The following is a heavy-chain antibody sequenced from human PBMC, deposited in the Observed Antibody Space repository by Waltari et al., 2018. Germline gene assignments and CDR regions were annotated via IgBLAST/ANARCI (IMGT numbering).Heavy chain of an antibody. J-gene: IGHJ3*02. CDR2: IKIDGRVT. V-gene: IGHV3-74*01. CDR3: VRSLNFTSEM. CDR1: GFMFTDHW. Sequence: EVRLAESGVGLVQPGGSLRLSCAASGFMFTDHWIHWVPQAPGKGLVWVSHIKIDGRVTNYCNAVQGRFTISRDNASKTIYLQMNGLRSEDTALYYCVRSLNFTSEMWGQGTMVTVSS.